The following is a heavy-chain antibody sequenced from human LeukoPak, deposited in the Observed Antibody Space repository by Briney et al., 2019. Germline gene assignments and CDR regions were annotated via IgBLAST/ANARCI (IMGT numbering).Heavy chain of an antibody. V-gene: IGHV3-30-3*01. Sequence: GGSLRLSCAASGFTFSSYAMSWVRQAPGKGLEWVAVISYDGSNKYYADSVKGRFTISRDNSKNTLYLQMNSLRAEDTAVYYCARPTGTTTRYGMDVWGQGTTVTVSS. CDR3: ARPTGTTTRYGMDV. D-gene: IGHD1-7*01. J-gene: IGHJ6*02. CDR1: GFTFSSYA. CDR2: ISYDGSNK.